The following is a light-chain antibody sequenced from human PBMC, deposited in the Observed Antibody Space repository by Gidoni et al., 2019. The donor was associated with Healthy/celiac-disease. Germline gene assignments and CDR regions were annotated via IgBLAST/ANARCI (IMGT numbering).Light chain of an antibody. CDR2: DAS. J-gene: IGKJ1*01. CDR3: QQRSNWPWT. V-gene: IGKV3-11*01. CDR1: QSVSSY. Sequence: EIVLTQSPATLSLSPGERATLSCRASQSVSSYLAWYQQKPGQAPRLLLYDASNRATGIPARFSGSGSVTDFTLTISSLEPEDFAVYYCQQRSNWPWTFGQGTKVEIK.